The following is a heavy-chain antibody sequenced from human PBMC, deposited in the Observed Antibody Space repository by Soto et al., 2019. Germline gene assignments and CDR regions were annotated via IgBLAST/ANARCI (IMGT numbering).Heavy chain of an antibody. CDR3: ARGGSRDQHYYYGLDV. CDR2: IYASGVT. D-gene: IGHD3-10*01. V-gene: IGHV4-30-2*01. J-gene: IGHJ6*02. CDR1: SGSISSGAYS. Sequence: QVQLQESGSGLVKPSQTLSLTCSVSSGSISSGAYSWTWIRQPPGKGLEWIGHIYASGVTYYNLSIETRVNIYSDKPSNQFSLRLTSVTAADTAVYYCARGGSRDQHYYYGLDVWGQGTTVTVSS.